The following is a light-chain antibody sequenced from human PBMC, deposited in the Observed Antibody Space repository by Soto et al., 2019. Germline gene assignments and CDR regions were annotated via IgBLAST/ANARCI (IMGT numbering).Light chain of an antibody. V-gene: IGKV3-20*01. CDR1: QSVSSSY. Sequence: EIVLTQSPGTLSLSPGERATLSCRASQSVSSSYLAWHQQKPGQAPRLIIYGASSRATGIPDRFSGSGSGTDFTLTISRLEPEDFAVYYCQQYGSSPPWTFGQGTKVEIK. CDR3: QQYGSSPPWT. CDR2: GAS. J-gene: IGKJ1*01.